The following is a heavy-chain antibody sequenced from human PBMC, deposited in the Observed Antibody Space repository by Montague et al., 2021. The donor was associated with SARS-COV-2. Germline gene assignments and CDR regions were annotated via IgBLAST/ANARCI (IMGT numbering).Heavy chain of an antibody. Sequence: SLRLSCAASGFTFSSYAMHWVRQAPGKGLEWVAVISYDGSNKYYVDSVKGRFTISRDNSKNTLYLQMNSLRAEDTAVYYCARTDGGGYFNAFDIWGQGTMVTVSS. CDR2: ISYDGSNK. V-gene: IGHV3-30*04. CDR3: ARTDGGGYFNAFDI. CDR1: GFTFSSYA. J-gene: IGHJ3*02. D-gene: IGHD1-26*01.